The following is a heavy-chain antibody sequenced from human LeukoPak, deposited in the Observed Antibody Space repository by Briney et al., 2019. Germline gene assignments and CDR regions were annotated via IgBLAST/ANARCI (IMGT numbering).Heavy chain of an antibody. V-gene: IGHV1-2*02. J-gene: IGHJ5*02. CDR1: GYTFTGYY. CDR2: INPNSGGT. CDR3: AREGHYITGTTSDWFDP. D-gene: IGHD1-7*01. Sequence: ASVKVSCKASGYTFTGYYMHWVRQAPGQGLEWMGWINPNSGGTNYAQKFQGRVTMTRDTSISTAYMELSRLRSDDTAVYYCAREGHYITGTTSDWFDPWGQGTLVTVSS.